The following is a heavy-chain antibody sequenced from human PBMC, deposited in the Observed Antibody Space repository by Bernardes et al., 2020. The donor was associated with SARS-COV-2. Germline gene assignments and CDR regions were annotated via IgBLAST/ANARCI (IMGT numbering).Heavy chain of an antibody. V-gene: IGHV3-20*01. D-gene: IGHD6-13*01. Sequence: GGSLRLSCAASGFTFDDYGMSWVRQAPGKGLEWVSGINWNGGSTGYADSVKGRFTISRDNAKNSLYLQMNSLRAEDTALYHCARCPLSIAAALRCVYFDYWGQGTLVTVSS. CDR3: ARCPLSIAAALRCVYFDY. J-gene: IGHJ4*02. CDR1: GFTFDDYG. CDR2: INWNGGST.